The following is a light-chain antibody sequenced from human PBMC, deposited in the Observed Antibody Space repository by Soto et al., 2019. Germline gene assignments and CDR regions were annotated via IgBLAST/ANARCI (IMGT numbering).Light chain of an antibody. V-gene: IGKV3-20*01. CDR2: GAS. CDR1: QSVSSSY. J-gene: IGKJ1*01. CDR3: QQYGSSPTWT. Sequence: EIVLTQSPGTLSLSPGERATLSCRASQSVSSSYLAWYQQKPGQAPRLLIYGASSRATGIPDRFSGSGSGTDFTLISSRLEPEDFAVYYCQQYGSSPTWTFGQGTKVDIK.